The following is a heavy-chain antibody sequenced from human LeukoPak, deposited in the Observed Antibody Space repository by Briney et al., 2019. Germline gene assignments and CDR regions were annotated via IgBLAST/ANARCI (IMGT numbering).Heavy chain of an antibody. V-gene: IGHV4-39*01. CDR2: IYYTGSI. CDR3: ARQNPYTTSSFFYYMDV. J-gene: IGHJ6*03. Sequence: SETLSLTCTVSGVSSSSSSYYWGWIRQPPGKRLEWIGSIYYTGSIYYNPSLKSRITMSEDKSKNQFSLKLSSVTAADTAVYYCARQNPYTTSSFFYYMDVWGKGTTVTVSS. D-gene: IGHD2-2*02. CDR1: GVSSSSSSYY.